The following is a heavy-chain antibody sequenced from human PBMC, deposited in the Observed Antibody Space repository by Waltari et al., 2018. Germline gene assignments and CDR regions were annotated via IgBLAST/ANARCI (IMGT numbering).Heavy chain of an antibody. V-gene: IGHV4-31*03. CDR2: IYHSGST. CDR3: ARGDGYCSGGSCYSYYFDY. D-gene: IGHD2-15*01. CDR1: GGSISSGGYY. J-gene: IGHJ4*02. Sequence: QVQLQESGPGLVKPSQTLSLTCTVSGGSISSGGYYWRWIRQHPGKGLEWIGYIYHSGSTYYNPSLKSRVTISVDRSKNQFSLKLSSVTAADTAVYYCARGDGYCSGGSCYSYYFDYWGQGTLVTVSS.